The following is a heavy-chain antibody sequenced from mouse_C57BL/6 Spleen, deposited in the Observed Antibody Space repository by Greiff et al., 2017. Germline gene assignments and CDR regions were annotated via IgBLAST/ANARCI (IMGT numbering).Heavy chain of an antibody. CDR3: TRDHYYGSRYYAMDY. CDR2: ISSGGDYI. J-gene: IGHJ4*01. CDR1: GFTFSSYA. D-gene: IGHD1-1*01. V-gene: IGHV5-9-1*02. Sequence: EVKVVESGEGLVKPGGSLKLSCAASGFTFSSYAMSWVRQTPEKRLEWVAYISSGGDYIYYADTVKGRFTISRDNARNTLYLQMSSLKSEDTAMYYCTRDHYYGSRYYAMDYWGQGTSVTVSS.